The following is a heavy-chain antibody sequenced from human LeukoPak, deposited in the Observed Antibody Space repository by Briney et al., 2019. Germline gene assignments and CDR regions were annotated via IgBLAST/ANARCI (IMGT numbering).Heavy chain of an antibody. CDR1: GYTFTGYY. D-gene: IGHD3-3*01. J-gene: IGHJ4*02. CDR2: INPNSGGT. CDR3: ARAAGRDGDFVY. Sequence: ASVKVSCKASGYTFTGYYMHWVRQAPGQGLEWMGRINPNSGGTNYAQKFQGRITMTRDTSISTAYMELSRLRSDDTAVYYCARAAGRDGDFVYWGQGTLVTVSS. V-gene: IGHV1-2*06.